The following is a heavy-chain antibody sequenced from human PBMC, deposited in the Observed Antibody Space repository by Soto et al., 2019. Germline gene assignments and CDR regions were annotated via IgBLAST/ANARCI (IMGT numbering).Heavy chain of an antibody. CDR3: AREDTGSGSYYYYYGMDV. J-gene: IGHJ6*02. V-gene: IGHV3-30*04. CDR1: GFTFSSYA. D-gene: IGHD3-10*01. Sequence: GESLKISCAASGFTFSSYAMHWVRQAPGKGLEWVAVISYDGSNKYYADSVKGRFTISRDNSKNTLYLQMNSLRAEDTAVYYCAREDTGSGSYYYYYGMDVWGQGTTVTVSS. CDR2: ISYDGSNK.